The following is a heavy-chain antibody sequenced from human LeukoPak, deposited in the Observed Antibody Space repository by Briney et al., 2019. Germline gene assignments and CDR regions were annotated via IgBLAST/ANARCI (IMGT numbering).Heavy chain of an antibody. CDR3: AELGITMIGGV. D-gene: IGHD3-10*02. J-gene: IGHJ6*04. V-gene: IGHV3-48*04. CDR1: GFTFSTYS. CDR2: ISSSGSTI. Sequence: GGSLRLSCVASGFTFSTYSMNWVRQAPGKGLEWVSYISSSGSTIYYADSVKGRFTISRDNAKNSLYLQMNSLRAEDTAVYYCAELGITMIGGVWGKGTTVTISS.